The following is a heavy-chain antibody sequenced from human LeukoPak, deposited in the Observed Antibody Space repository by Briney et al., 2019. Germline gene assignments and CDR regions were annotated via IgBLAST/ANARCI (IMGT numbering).Heavy chain of an antibody. CDR1: GGSFSSYY. D-gene: IGHD3-3*01. V-gene: IGHV4-4*09. CDR3: ARERYDFWSSDY. Sequence: PSETLSLTCTVSGGSFSSYYWSWIRQPPGKGLEWIGYIYTTGTTSYNPSLKSRVTISLDTSKNQFSLQLSSVTAADTAVYYCARERYDFWSSDYWGQGTLVTFSS. CDR2: IYTTGTT. J-gene: IGHJ4*02.